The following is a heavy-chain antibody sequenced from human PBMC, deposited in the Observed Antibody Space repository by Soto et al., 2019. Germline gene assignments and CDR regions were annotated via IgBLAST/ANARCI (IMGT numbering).Heavy chain of an antibody. J-gene: IGHJ4*02. CDR1: GYTFTSYG. V-gene: IGHV1-18*01. CDR2: SSAYNGDT. Sequence: QAQLVQSGAEVKKPGASVKVSCRASGYTFTSYGYAWVRQAPGQGLEWMGWSSAYNGDTNYAQKFQARVTLTTDTSTTPAYMELRHLGSDDTAVYYCARSGAYCTSITCLFDSFWGLGTLVTVSS. D-gene: IGHD2-8*01. CDR3: ARSGAYCTSITCLFDSF.